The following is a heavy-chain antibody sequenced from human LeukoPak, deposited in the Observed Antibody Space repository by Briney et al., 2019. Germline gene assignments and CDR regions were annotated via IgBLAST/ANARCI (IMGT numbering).Heavy chain of an antibody. D-gene: IGHD6-6*01. V-gene: IGHV4-31*03. J-gene: IGHJ5*02. CDR2: IYYSGST. CDR3: ARDSFGSSSGFDP. CDR1: GGSISSGGYS. Sequence: SETLSLTCTVSGGSISSGGYSWSWIRQHPGKGLEWIGYIYYSGSTYYNPSLKSRVTISVDTSKNQFSLKLSSVTAADTAVYYCARDSFGSSSGFDPWGQGTLVTVSS.